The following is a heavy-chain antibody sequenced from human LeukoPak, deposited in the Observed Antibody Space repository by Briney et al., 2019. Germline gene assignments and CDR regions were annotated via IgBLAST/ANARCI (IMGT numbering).Heavy chain of an antibody. CDR1: GFTFSNYA. D-gene: IGHD5-12*01. CDR3: AKDPYRASSGLVDY. J-gene: IGHJ4*02. Sequence: PGGSLRLSCAISGFTFSNYAVSWVRQAPGKGLEWVSSISGSGGTTYYADSVKGRFTISRDSSKNTLYLQMNSLRAEDTAVYYCAKDPYRASSGLVDYWGQGTLVTVSS. V-gene: IGHV3-23*01. CDR2: ISGSGGTT.